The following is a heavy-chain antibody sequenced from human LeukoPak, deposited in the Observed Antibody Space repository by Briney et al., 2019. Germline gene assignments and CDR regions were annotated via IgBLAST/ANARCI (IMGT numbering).Heavy chain of an antibody. D-gene: IGHD2-2*03. V-gene: IGHV3-48*03. CDR1: GFTFRTYE. J-gene: IGHJ4*02. CDR3: ERVALDKPYFDY. Sequence: RGSMRLSCAASGFTFRTYEMNWVRQGPGKGLEWVSYISSTGRTIHYADSVKGRFTISRDNAKNSLYLQMNSLSAEDTAVYYCERVALDKPYFDYWGQGTMVTVSS. CDR2: ISSTGRTI.